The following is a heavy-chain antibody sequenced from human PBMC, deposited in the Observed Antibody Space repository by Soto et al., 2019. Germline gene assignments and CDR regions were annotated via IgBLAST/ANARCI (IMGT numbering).Heavy chain of an antibody. CDR1: GFIFSNFA. CDR3: VTAVRTRLDN. J-gene: IGHJ4*02. CDR2: IRQSGDRS. Sequence: GGSLRHSCAASGFIFSNFAMYWVLRAPGKGLEWVSSIRQSGDRSSYADSAKGRFTISRDNSKNTLYLQMNGLRLDDTAVYYCVTAVRTRLDNWGPGTLVTVSS. D-gene: IGHD3-10*01. V-gene: IGHV3-23*01.